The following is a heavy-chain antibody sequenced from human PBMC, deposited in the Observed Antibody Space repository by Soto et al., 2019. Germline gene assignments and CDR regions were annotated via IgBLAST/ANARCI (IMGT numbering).Heavy chain of an antibody. V-gene: IGHV3-21*01. CDR3: ARAISNYDILTGLIN. CDR1: GFSFSSYS. D-gene: IGHD3-9*01. CDR2: ISSSSSYI. Sequence: XVCLGLSFAASGFSFSSYSMNGVRQAPGKGLEWVSSISSSSSYIYYADSVKGRFTISRDNAKDSLYLQMNSLRAEDTAVYYCARAISNYDILTGLINWAQGTLVTVSS. J-gene: IGHJ4*02.